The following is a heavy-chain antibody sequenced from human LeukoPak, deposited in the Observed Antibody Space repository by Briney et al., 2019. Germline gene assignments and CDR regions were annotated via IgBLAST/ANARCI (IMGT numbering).Heavy chain of an antibody. CDR2: ISSSSSYI. V-gene: IGHV3-21*01. CDR1: GFTFSSYS. J-gene: IGHJ4*02. D-gene: IGHD3-16*01. Sequence: EGSLRLSCAASGFTFSSYSMNWVRQAPGKGPEWVSSISSSSSYIYYADSVKGRFTISRDNAKNSLYLQMNSLRAEDTAVYYCARDDAITFGGVTDWGQGTLVTVSS. CDR3: ARDDAITFGGVTD.